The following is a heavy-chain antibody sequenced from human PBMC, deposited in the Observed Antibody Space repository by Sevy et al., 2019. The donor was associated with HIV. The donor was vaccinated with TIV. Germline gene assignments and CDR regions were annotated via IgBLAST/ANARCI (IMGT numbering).Heavy chain of an antibody. Sequence: GGSLRLSCAASGFTFSNYNMNWVRQAPGKGLEWVSFISFMSNYIYYGDSVKGRFTIPRDNAKNSVYLQMNSLRAEDTAVYYCARGLVNWDGMDVWGQGTTVTVSS. V-gene: IGHV3-21*01. CDR3: ARGLVNWDGMDV. D-gene: IGHD7-27*01. CDR2: ISFMSNYI. CDR1: GFTFSNYN. J-gene: IGHJ6*02.